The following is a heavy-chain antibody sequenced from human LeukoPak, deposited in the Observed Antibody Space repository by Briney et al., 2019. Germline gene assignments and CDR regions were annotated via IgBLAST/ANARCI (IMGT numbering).Heavy chain of an antibody. V-gene: IGHV3-74*01. CDR2: IKSDGSST. D-gene: IGHD2-15*01. J-gene: IGHJ4*02. Sequence: GGSLRLSCAASGFTFSSYWMHWVRQAPGKGLVWVSRIKSDGSSTTYADSVKGRFTISRDNAKNTLYLEMNSLRAEGTAVYYCARTFAAAHIDYWGQGTLVTVSS. CDR3: ARTFAAAHIDY. CDR1: GFTFSSYW.